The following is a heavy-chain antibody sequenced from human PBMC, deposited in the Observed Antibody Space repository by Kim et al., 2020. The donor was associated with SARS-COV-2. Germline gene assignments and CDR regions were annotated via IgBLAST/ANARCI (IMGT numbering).Heavy chain of an antibody. V-gene: IGHV1-2*02. J-gene: IGHJ6*02. CDR2: INPNSGGT. D-gene: IGHD2-2*01. CDR3: ASYCSSTSCYAGLGYYYGMDV. Sequence: ASVKVSCKASGYTFTGYYMHWVRQAPGQGLEWMGWINPNSGGTNYAQKFQGRVTMTRDTSISTAYMELSRLRSDDTAVYYCASYCSSTSCYAGLGYYYGMDVWGQGTTVTVSS. CDR1: GYTFTGYY.